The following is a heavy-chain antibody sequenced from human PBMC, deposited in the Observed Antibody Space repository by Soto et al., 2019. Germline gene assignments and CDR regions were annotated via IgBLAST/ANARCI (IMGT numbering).Heavy chain of an antibody. D-gene: IGHD1-1*01. CDR2: VHISGHS. J-gene: IGHJ5*01. Sequence: LSLTCTLSCGSVRAPDWLNCVRQSPDKGLEWIAEVHISGHSNYNPSLRSRVSVSIDSSKNQFYLNLNSVTAADTAIYYCARVRQGCSANNCYFDPWGQGTQVTVSS. CDR1: CGSVRAPDW. CDR3: ARVRQGCSANNCYFDP. V-gene: IGHV4-4*02.